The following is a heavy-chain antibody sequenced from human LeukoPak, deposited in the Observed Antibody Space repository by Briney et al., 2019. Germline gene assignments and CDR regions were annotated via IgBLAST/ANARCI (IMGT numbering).Heavy chain of an antibody. J-gene: IGHJ4*02. Sequence: GASVKVSCKASGYTFTGYYMHWVRQAPGQGLEWMGRINPNSGGTNYAQKFQGRVTMTRDMSISTAYMELSRLRSDDTAVYYCARDTVLWFGELPSSFDYWGQGTLSPSPQ. V-gene: IGHV1-2*06. CDR2: INPNSGGT. CDR3: ARDTVLWFGELPSSFDY. D-gene: IGHD3-10*01. CDR1: GYTFTGYY.